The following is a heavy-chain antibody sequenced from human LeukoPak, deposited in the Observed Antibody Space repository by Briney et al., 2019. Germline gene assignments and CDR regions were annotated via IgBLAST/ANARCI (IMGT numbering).Heavy chain of an antibody. CDR3: ARAIAVAGTEVSYGMDV. D-gene: IGHD6-19*01. V-gene: IGHV1-46*01. CDR1: GYTFTSHY. J-gene: IGHJ6*02. Sequence: ASVKVSCKASGYTFTSHYMHWVRQAPGQGLEWMGIINPSGGSTSYAQKFQGRVTMTRDTSTSTVYVELSSLRSEDTAVYYCARAIAVAGTEVSYGMDVWGQGTTVTVSS. CDR2: INPSGGST.